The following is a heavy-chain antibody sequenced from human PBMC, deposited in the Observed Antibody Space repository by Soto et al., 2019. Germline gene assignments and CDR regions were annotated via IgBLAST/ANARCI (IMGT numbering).Heavy chain of an antibody. J-gene: IGHJ6*02. V-gene: IGHV1-69*13. CDR3: ARGGSSQNMVYASRNYYYYYGMDV. CDR2: IIPIFGTA. CDR1: GGTFSSYA. D-gene: IGHD2-8*01. Sequence: GASVKFSCKASGGTFSSYAISWVRQAPGQGLEWMGGIIPIFGTANYAQKFQGRVTITADESTSTAYMELSSLRSEDTAVYYCARGGSSQNMVYASRNYYYYYGMDVWGQGTTVTVSS.